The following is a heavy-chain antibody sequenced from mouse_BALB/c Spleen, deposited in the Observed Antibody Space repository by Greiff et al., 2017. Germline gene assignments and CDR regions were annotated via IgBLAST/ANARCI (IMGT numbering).Heavy chain of an antibody. Sequence: EVQLVESGGGLVQPGGSRKLSCAASGFTFSSFGMHWVRQAPEKGLEWVAYISSDSSTIYYADTVKGRFTISRDNPKNTLFLQMTSLRSEDTAMYYCARSQYGNFFADWGQGTLVTVSA. CDR1: GFTFSSFG. D-gene: IGHD2-10*02. CDR2: ISSDSSTI. J-gene: IGHJ3*01. CDR3: ARSQYGNFFAD. V-gene: IGHV5-17*02.